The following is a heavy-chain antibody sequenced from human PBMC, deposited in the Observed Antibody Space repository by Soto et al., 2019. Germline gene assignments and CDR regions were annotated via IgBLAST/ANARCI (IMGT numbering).Heavy chain of an antibody. CDR3: ARHFRDFWSGYHDAFDI. J-gene: IGHJ3*02. V-gene: IGHV5-10-1*01. CDR1: GYTFTDYW. CDR2: IDPSDSYT. D-gene: IGHD3-3*01. Sequence: RGESLKISCKGSGYTFTDYWIGWVRQLPGKGLEWMGRIDPSDSYTNYSPSFQGHVTISADKSISTAYLQWSSLKASDTAMYYCARHFRDFWSGYHDAFDIWGQGTMVTVSS.